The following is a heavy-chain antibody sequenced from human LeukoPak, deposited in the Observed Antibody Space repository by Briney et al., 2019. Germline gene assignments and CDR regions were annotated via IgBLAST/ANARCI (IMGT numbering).Heavy chain of an antibody. D-gene: IGHD6-19*01. Sequence: GESLKISCQGSGYSFTNYWIGWVRRMPGKGLEWMGIIYPGDSDTRYSPSFQGQVTISADKSISTAYLQWSSLKASDSAMYYCARTVGYNSAWYVGYWGQGTLVTVSS. V-gene: IGHV5-51*01. CDR3: ARTVGYNSAWYVGY. J-gene: IGHJ4*02. CDR1: GYSFTNYW. CDR2: IYPGDSDT.